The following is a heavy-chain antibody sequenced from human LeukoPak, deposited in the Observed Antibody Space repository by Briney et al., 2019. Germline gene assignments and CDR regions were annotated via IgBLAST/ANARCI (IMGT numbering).Heavy chain of an antibody. CDR1: GFTVSSKY. CDR2: VYSGGST. D-gene: IGHD2-2*01. Sequence: PGGSLRVSCAASGFTVSSKYKRWVRQDPGKGLEWVSVVYSGGSTYYADSVKGRFTISRDNSKNTLYLQMNSLRAEDTAVYYCAKVEQYQLPNYYGMDVWGQGTTVTVSS. CDR3: AKVEQYQLPNYYGMDV. J-gene: IGHJ6*02. V-gene: IGHV3-53*01.